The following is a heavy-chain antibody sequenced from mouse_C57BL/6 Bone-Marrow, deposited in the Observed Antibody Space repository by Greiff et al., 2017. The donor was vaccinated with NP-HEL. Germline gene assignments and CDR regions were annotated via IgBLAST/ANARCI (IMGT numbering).Heavy chain of an antibody. V-gene: IGHV5-12*01. D-gene: IGHD1-1*01. J-gene: IGHJ1*03. CDR1: GFTFSDYY. Sequence: EVKLVESGGGLVQPGGSLKLSCAASGFTFSDYYMYWVRQTPEKRLEWVAYISNGGGSTYYPDTVKGRFTISRDNAKNTLYLQMSRLKSEDTAMYYCARVLLRYRYFDVWGTGTTVTVSS. CDR3: ARVLLRYRYFDV. CDR2: ISNGGGST.